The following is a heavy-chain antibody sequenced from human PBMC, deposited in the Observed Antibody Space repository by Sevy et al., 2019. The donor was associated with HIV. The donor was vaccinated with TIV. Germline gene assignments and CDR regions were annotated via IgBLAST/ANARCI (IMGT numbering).Heavy chain of an antibody. Sequence: GGSLRLSCAASGFTLSSNAMSWVRQAPGKGLEWVSSISSTGGSTYHADSVRGRFSISRDNSKNTLYLHMNSLRAEDTVVYYCAKDLNVDTAMAYYFDYWGQGTLVTVSS. CDR2: ISSTGGST. CDR1: GFTLSSNA. CDR3: AKDLNVDTAMAYYFDY. V-gene: IGHV3-23*01. D-gene: IGHD5-18*01. J-gene: IGHJ4*02.